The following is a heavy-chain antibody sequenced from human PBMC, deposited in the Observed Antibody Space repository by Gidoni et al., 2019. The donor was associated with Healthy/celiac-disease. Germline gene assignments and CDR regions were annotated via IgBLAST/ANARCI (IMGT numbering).Heavy chain of an antibody. J-gene: IGHJ4*02. Sequence: EVQLVQSGAEVNKPGESLKISCKGSGYSFTSYWIGWVRQMPGKGLEWMGIIYPGDSDTRYSPSFQGQVTISADKSISTAYLQWSSLKASDTAMYYCARRNDFWSGYWSGFDYWGQGTLVTVSS. V-gene: IGHV5-51*01. CDR2: IYPGDSDT. D-gene: IGHD3-3*01. CDR3: ARRNDFWSGYWSGFDY. CDR1: GYSFTSYW.